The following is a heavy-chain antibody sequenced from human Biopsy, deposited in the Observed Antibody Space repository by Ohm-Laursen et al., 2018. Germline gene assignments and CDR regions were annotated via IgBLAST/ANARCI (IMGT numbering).Heavy chain of an antibody. Sequence: SSVKVSCKASGGSFNSLDLSWVRQAPGQGLEWLGGIIPFSGTINYAQAFRGRVAITADESTSTVYLDLSSLRSEDTATYYCARRRGADFDYWGQGTLVIVSS. J-gene: IGHJ4*02. CDR2: IIPFSGTI. D-gene: IGHD3-16*01. CDR3: ARRRGADFDY. V-gene: IGHV1-69*01. CDR1: GGSFNSLD.